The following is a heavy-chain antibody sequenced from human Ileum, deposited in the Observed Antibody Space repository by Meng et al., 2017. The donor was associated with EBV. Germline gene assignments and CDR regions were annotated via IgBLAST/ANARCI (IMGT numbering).Heavy chain of an antibody. CDR3: ARADKVRFDY. J-gene: IGHJ4*02. Sequence: VRLPGSGRGLVKPSGTLSLTCAVSGGSMGSTNWWSWVRQPPGKGLEWIGEIYHSGSTNYNPSLKSRVSISVDKSKNQFSLKLSSVTAADTAVYYCARADKVRFDYWGQGTLVTVSS. V-gene: IGHV4-4*02. CDR2: IYHSGST. CDR1: GGSMGSTNW.